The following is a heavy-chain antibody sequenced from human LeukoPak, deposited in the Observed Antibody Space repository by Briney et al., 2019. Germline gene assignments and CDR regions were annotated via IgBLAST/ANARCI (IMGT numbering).Heavy chain of an antibody. Sequence: PGGSLRLSCAASGFTFSSYSMNWVRQAPGKGLEWVSSISSSSSYIYYADSVKGRFTISRDNAKNSLYLQMNSLRAEDTAVYYCARDGWGNYYDSSGYPRWGQGTLVTVSS. CDR3: ARDGWGNYYDSSGYPR. J-gene: IGHJ4*02. CDR2: ISSSSSYI. CDR1: GFTFSSYS. V-gene: IGHV3-21*01. D-gene: IGHD3-22*01.